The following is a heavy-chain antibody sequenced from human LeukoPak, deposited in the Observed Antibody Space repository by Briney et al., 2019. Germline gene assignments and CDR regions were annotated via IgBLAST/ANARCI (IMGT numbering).Heavy chain of an antibody. V-gene: IGHV4-4*07. CDR1: GGSISSYY. Sequence: SETLSLTCTVSGGSISSYYWSWIRQPAGKGLEWIGRIYTSGSTNYNPSLKSRVTMPVDTSKNQFSLKLSSVTAADTAVYYCASSLYSYGMDVWGQGTTVTVSS. CDR3: ASSLYSYGMDV. J-gene: IGHJ6*02. CDR2: IYTSGST.